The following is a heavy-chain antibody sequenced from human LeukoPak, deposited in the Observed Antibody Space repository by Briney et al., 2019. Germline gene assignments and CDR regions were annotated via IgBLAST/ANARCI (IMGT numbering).Heavy chain of an antibody. CDR3: AVGPRYYYDSSGSLDY. V-gene: IGHV3-30*03. CDR1: GVTFSRYG. CDR2: ISNDGGNK. Sequence: PGTSLRLSCEVSGVTFSRYGMHWVRQAPGKGLEWVAVISNDGGNKYYVDSVKGRFTISRDNSKNTVFLQMNSLRPEDAAVYYCAVGPRYYYDSSGSLDYWGQGTLVTVSS. D-gene: IGHD3-22*01. J-gene: IGHJ4*02.